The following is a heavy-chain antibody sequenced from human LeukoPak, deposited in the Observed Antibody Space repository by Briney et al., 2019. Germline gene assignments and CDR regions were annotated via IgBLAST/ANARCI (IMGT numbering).Heavy chain of an antibody. J-gene: IGHJ4*02. V-gene: IGHV4-39*01. Sequence: SETLSLTCTVSGDSISGKTYSWGWVRQPPGKGLEWIGYMYYSENTHYNPSLKSRVAISVDTSRIQFSLKLSSVTAADTAVYYCVRYRSGSNRFDYWGQGTLVTVSS. CDR1: GDSISGKTYS. D-gene: IGHD6-19*01. CDR3: VRYRSGSNRFDY. CDR2: MYYSENT.